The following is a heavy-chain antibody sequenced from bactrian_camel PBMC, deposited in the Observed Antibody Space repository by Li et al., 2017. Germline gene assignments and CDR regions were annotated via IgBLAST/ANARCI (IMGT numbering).Heavy chain of an antibody. Sequence: HVQLVESGGGAVQTGGSLKLSCAASRFHSGFVFSTWCMGWFRQAPGKEREGVARIYTNDDTTYYDDSVKGRFTISQDKFKKIVYLQMNSLKAEDTAMYYCAADFGPYCSGSYLARRANFEGQGTQVTVS. J-gene: IGHJ4*01. D-gene: IGHD2*01. CDR1: RFHSGFVFSTWC. V-gene: IGHV3S61*01. CDR2: IYTNDDTT.